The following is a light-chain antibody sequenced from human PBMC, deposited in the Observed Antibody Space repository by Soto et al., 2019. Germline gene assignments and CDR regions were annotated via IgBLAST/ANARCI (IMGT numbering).Light chain of an antibody. CDR2: DAS. CDR1: QNMNRR. Sequence: DIQMTQSPSTLSASVGDRVTITCRASQNMNRRLAWYQQKPGKAPNLLIYDASSLESGVPARFSGGGSGTEFTLTISSLQPDDFSTFYCQQYNNYPLTFGQGTKVEIK. CDR3: QQYNNYPLT. V-gene: IGKV1-5*01. J-gene: IGKJ1*01.